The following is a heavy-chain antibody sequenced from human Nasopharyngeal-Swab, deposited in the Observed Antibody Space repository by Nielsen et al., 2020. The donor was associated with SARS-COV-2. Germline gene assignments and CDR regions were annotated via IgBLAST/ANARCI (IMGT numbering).Heavy chain of an antibody. CDR1: GGSISSSSYY. V-gene: IGHV4-39*07. Sequence: GSLRLSCTVSGGSISSSSYYWGWIRQPPGKGLEWIGSIYYSGSTYYNPSLKSRVTISVDTSKNQFSLKLSSVTAADTAVYYCARAPPLPTGAWELSPYFDYWGQGTLVTVSS. J-gene: IGHJ4*02. CDR2: IYYSGST. CDR3: ARAPPLPTGAWELSPYFDY. D-gene: IGHD3-16*02.